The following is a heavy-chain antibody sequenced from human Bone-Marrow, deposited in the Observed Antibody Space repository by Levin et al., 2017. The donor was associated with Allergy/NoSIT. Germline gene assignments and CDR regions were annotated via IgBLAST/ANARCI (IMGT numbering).Heavy chain of an antibody. CDR2: ISSSGSTI. Sequence: PGGSLRLSCAASGFTFSDYYMSWIRQAPGKGLEWVSYISSSGSTIYYADSVKGRFTISRDNAKNSLYLQMNSLRAEDTAVYYCARDAIQLCRILDYWGQGTLVTVSS. D-gene: IGHD5-18*01. J-gene: IGHJ4*02. CDR1: GFTFSDYY. V-gene: IGHV3-11*01. CDR3: ARDAIQLCRILDY.